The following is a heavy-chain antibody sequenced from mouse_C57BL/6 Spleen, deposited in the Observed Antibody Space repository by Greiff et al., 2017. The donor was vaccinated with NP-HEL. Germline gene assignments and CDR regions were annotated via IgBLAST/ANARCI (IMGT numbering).Heavy chain of an antibody. J-gene: IGHJ1*03. CDR2: ISSGSSTI. CDR1: GFTFSDYG. D-gene: IGHD4-1*01. CDR3: ARRLGPGYFDV. Sequence: EVKVVESGGGLVKPGGSLKLSCAASGFTFSDYGMHWVRQAPEKGLEWVAYISSGSSTIYYADTVKGRFTISRDNAKNTLFLQMTSLRSEDTAMYYCARRLGPGYFDVWGTGTTVTVSS. V-gene: IGHV5-17*01.